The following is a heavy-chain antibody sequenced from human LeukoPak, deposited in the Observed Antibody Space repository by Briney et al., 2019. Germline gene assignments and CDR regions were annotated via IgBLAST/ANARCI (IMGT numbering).Heavy chain of an antibody. Sequence: PGGSLRLSCVVSGFTFSTFTMNWVRQAPGKGLEWVSCISSSSSYIYYADSVRGRFTISRDNAKNSLYLQMNSLRVEDTAVYYCAKQRVTSGYYYFDYWGQGTLVTVSS. CDR2: ISSSSSYI. J-gene: IGHJ4*02. CDR3: AKQRVTSGYYYFDY. CDR1: GFTFSTFT. D-gene: IGHD3-22*01. V-gene: IGHV3-21*04.